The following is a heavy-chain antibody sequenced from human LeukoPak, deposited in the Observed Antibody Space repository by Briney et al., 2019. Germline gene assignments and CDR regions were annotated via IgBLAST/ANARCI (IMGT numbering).Heavy chain of an antibody. CDR1: GFTFSDYA. V-gene: IGHV3-23*01. D-gene: IGHD4-23*01. CDR3: ARDHIREGYGGNNDAFDI. CDR2: ISGSDTST. J-gene: IGHJ3*02. Sequence: GGSLRLSCAASGFTFSDYALSWVRQAPGKGLEWVSAISGSDTSTNYADSVKGRFTISRDNSENTLYLQMNSLRAEDTAVYYCARDHIREGYGGNNDAFDIWGQGTMVTVSS.